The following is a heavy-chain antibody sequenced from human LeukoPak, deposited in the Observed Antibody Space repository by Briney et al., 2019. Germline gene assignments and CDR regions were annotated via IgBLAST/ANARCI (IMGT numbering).Heavy chain of an antibody. Sequence: ASVKVSCKVSGYTLTELPMHWVRQAPGKGLEWMGGFDPEDGETIYAQKFQGRVTMTEDTSTDTAYMELSSLRSEDTAVYYCATPLYDYVWGSYLHWGQGTLVTVSS. CDR2: FDPEDGET. CDR3: ATPLYDYVWGSYLH. D-gene: IGHD3-16*02. CDR1: GYTLTELP. J-gene: IGHJ4*02. V-gene: IGHV1-24*01.